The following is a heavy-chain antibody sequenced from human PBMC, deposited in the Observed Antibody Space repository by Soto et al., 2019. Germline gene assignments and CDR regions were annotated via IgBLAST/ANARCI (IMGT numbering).Heavy chain of an antibody. D-gene: IGHD4-17*01. V-gene: IGHV4-30-2*01. CDR3: ARGVTTVTTIDY. J-gene: IGHJ4*02. Sequence: QLQLQESGSGLVKPSQTLSLTCAVSGGSISSGGYSWSWIRQPPGKGLEWIGYIYHSGSTYYNPSRKRPVPXXVXWSKTQFSLKLSSVTAADTAVYYCARGVTTVTTIDYWGQGTLVTVSS. CDR1: GGSISSGGYS. CDR2: IYHSGST.